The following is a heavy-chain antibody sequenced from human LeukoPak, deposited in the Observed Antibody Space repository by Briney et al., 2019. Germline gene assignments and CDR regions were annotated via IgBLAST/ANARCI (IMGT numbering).Heavy chain of an antibody. CDR3: AKDLVVAGMGFFDY. Sequence: PGGSLRLSCAASGFTFSSYGMHWVRQSPGKGLEWVAFIRYDGSNKYYADSVKGRFTISRDNSKNTLFLVMNSLRAEDTAVYYCAKDLVVAGMGFFDYWGQGTLVTVSS. J-gene: IGHJ4*02. CDR1: GFTFSSYG. CDR2: IRYDGSNK. D-gene: IGHD6-19*01. V-gene: IGHV3-30*02.